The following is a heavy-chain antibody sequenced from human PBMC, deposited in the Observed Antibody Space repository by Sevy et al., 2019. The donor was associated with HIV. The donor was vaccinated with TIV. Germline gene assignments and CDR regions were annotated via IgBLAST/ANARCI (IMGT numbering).Heavy chain of an antibody. CDR1: GYTLTNYG. Sequence: ASVKVSCKASGYTLTNYGITWVRQAPGQGLEWMGWITTYNGKTNYVEKLQGRVTMTTDTSTSTAYMELRSLRSDDTAVYYCARVHGLVPAAIYPNYGMDVWGQGTTVTVSS. CDR3: ARVHGLVPAAIYPNYGMDV. J-gene: IGHJ6*02. CDR2: ITTYNGKT. D-gene: IGHD2-2*01. V-gene: IGHV1-18*01.